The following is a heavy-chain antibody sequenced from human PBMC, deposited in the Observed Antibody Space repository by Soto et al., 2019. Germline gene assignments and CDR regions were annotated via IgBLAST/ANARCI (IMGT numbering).Heavy chain of an antibody. CDR1: GFIFSSFG. J-gene: IGHJ4*02. CDR3: VRDLLGSGGHFDY. V-gene: IGHV3-33*01. CDR2: IWYDGSNT. D-gene: IGHD7-27*01. Sequence: GGSLRLSCAASGFIFSSFGMHWVRQAPGKGLEWVAHIWYDGSNTYYADSVKGRFTISRDNSKNTLYLQMNSLRAEDTAVYHCVRDLLGSGGHFDYWGQGTPVTVSS.